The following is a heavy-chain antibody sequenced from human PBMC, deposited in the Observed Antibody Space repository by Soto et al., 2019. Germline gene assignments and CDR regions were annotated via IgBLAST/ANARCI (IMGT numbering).Heavy chain of an antibody. CDR3: AKDRLVRGVTISDY. J-gene: IGHJ4*02. D-gene: IGHD3-10*01. V-gene: IGHV3-30*18. Sequence: XXSLRLSFAASGFTFSRYGLHWVRQAPGKGLDWVAVISYDGSNKYYADSVKGRFTISRDNSKNTLYLQMNSLRAEDTAVYYCAKDRLVRGVTISDYWGQGTLVTVSS. CDR1: GFTFSRYG. CDR2: ISYDGSNK.